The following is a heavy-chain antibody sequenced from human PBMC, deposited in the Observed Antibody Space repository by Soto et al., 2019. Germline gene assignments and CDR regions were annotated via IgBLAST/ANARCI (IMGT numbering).Heavy chain of an antibody. J-gene: IGHJ5*02. CDR1: RFPFSSYS. D-gene: IGHD4-17*01. CDR2: ISGSGGST. CDR3: AKDTTSDFGDYAPSRYNWFDP. Sequence: GGFMRLSCALSRFPFSSYSMSWVSPAHGEGLEWVSTISGSGGSTYYADSVKVRFTISRDNSKNTLYLQMDSLRAEDTAVYYCAKDTTSDFGDYAPSRYNWFDPWGQGTLVTVSS. V-gene: IGHV3-23*01.